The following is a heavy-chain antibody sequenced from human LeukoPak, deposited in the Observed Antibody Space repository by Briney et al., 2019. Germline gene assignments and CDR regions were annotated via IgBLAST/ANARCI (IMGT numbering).Heavy chain of an antibody. D-gene: IGHD5-18*01. Sequence: GGSLRLSCAASGFTFSSYAMSWFRQAPGKGLEWVSSISSSSSYIYYADSVKGRFTISRDNAKNSLYLQMNSLRAEDTAVYYCARDDVDTAMIIDYWGQGTLVTVSS. V-gene: IGHV3-21*01. CDR1: GFTFSSYA. CDR2: ISSSSSYI. J-gene: IGHJ4*02. CDR3: ARDDVDTAMIIDY.